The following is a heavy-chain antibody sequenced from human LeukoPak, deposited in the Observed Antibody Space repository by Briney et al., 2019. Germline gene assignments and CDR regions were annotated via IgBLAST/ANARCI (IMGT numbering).Heavy chain of an antibody. CDR2: IYCSGST. D-gene: IGHD6-13*01. J-gene: IGHJ6*02. Sequence: PSETLSLTCTVSGGSISSYYWSWIRQPPGKGLEWIGYIYCSGSTNYNPSLKSRVTISVDTSKNQFSLKLSSVTAADTAVYYCARTPAYSSSWYGNCYYYGMDVWGQGTTVTVSS. CDR3: ARTPAYSSSWYGNCYYYGMDV. V-gene: IGHV4-59*01. CDR1: GGSISSYY.